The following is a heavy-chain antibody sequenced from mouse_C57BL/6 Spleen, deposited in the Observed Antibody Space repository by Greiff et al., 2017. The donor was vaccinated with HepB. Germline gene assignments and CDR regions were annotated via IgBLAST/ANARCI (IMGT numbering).Heavy chain of an antibody. CDR1: GFTFSDYY. V-gene: IGHV5-16*01. CDR2: INYDGSST. J-gene: IGHJ3*01. D-gene: IGHD1-1*01. Sequence: EVQVVESEGGLVQPGSSMKLSCTASGFTFSDYYMTWVRQVPEKGLEWVANINYDGSSTYYLDSLKSRFIISRDNAKNILYLQMISLKSEDTATYYCARGRGYYGSSTFAYWGQGTLVTVSA. CDR3: ARGRGYYGSSTFAY.